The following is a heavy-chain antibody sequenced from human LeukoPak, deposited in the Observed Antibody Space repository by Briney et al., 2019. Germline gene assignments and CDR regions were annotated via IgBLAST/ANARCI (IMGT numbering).Heavy chain of an antibody. V-gene: IGHV3-7*01. CDR3: ARDPAYSSSWSRPDWYFDL. D-gene: IGHD6-13*01. CDR1: GFMFSSYW. CDR2: MKQDGSEK. J-gene: IGHJ2*01. Sequence: GGSLRLSCVGSGFMFSSYWMSWVRQAPGKGLEWVANMKQDGSEKHYVDSVKGRFTISRDNAKNSLYLQMNSLRAGDTAIYYCARDPAYSSSWSRPDWYFDLWGRGTLVTVSS.